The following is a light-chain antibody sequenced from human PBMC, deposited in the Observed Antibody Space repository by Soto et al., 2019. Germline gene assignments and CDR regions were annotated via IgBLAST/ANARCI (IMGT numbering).Light chain of an antibody. V-gene: IGLV2-11*01. J-gene: IGLJ3*02. Sequence: QSALTQPRSVSGSPGQSVTISCTGTSSDVGGYNYVSWYQQHPGKAPKLMMYDVNKWPSGVPDRFSGSKSGNTASLTISGLQAEDEADYHCCSYAGSHTPWVFGGGTKLTVL. CDR3: CSYAGSHTPWV. CDR2: DVN. CDR1: SSDVGGYNY.